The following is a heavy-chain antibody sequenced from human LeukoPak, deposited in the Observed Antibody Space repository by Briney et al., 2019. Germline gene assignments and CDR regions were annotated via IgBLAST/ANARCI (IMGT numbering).Heavy chain of an antibody. V-gene: IGHV4-4*09. CDR3: ARHSNWFDP. CDR1: GGSTSSYY. Sequence: NSSETLSLTCTVSGGSTSSYYWSWIRQPPGKGLEWIGYIYTSGSTNYNPSLKSRVTISVDTSKNQFSLKLSSVTAADTAVYYCARHSNWFDPWGQGTLVTVSS. J-gene: IGHJ5*02. CDR2: IYTSGST.